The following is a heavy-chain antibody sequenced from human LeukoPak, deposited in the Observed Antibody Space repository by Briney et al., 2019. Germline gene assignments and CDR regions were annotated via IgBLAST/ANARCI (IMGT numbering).Heavy chain of an antibody. CDR3: ARPNRSGWYIDY. CDR1: GFTFSGFG. D-gene: IGHD6-19*01. V-gene: IGHV3-33*01. J-gene: IGHJ4*02. CDR2: IWYDGSNK. Sequence: GKSLRLSCAASGFTFSGFGMHWVRQAPGKGLEWVAVIWYDGSNKYYADSVKGRFTISRDNAKNSLYLQMNSLRAEDTAVYYCARPNRSGWYIDYWGQGTLVTVSS.